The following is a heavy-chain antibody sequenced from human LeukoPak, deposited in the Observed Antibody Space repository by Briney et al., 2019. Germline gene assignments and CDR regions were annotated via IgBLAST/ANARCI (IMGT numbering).Heavy chain of an antibody. J-gene: IGHJ4*02. D-gene: IGHD3-10*01. V-gene: IGHV3-7*01. CDR3: ARGGAPGFYFED. CDR1: GFTFNDYW. CDR2: INQDESEK. Sequence: GGSLRLSCAASGFTFNDYWMSWVRQAPGKGLEWVANINQDESEKYYVDSVKGRFTISRDNAKNSLYLQMNSLRAEDTAVFYCARGGAPGFYFEDWGQGALVTVSS.